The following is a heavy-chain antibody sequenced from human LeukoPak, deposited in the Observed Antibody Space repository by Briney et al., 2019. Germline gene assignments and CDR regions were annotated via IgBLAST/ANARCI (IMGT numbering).Heavy chain of an antibody. Sequence: SETLSLTCAVYGGSFSGYYWSWIRQPPGKGLEWIGEINHSGSTNYNPSLKSRVTISVDKSKNQFSLKLSSVTAADTAVYYCARSSSSVDYWGQGTLVTVSS. J-gene: IGHJ4*02. V-gene: IGHV4-34*01. CDR3: ARSSSSVDY. CDR2: INHSGST. D-gene: IGHD6-6*01. CDR1: GGSFSGYY.